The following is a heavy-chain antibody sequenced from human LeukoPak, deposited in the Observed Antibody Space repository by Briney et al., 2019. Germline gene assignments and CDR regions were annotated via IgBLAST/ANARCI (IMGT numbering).Heavy chain of an antibody. Sequence: GGSLRLSCAASGFTFSSYAMSWVRQAPGKGLEWVSTIGAAGVHTFYSDSVKGRFTISRDNSKNTLYLQMNSLRAEDTAVYYCAESGSLNWFDPWGQGTLVTVSS. CDR2: IGAAGVHT. J-gene: IGHJ5*02. CDR1: GFTFSSYA. CDR3: AESGSLNWFDP. D-gene: IGHD6-13*01. V-gene: IGHV3-23*01.